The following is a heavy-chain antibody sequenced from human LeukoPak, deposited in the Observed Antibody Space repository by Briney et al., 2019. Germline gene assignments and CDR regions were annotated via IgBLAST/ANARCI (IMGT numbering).Heavy chain of an antibody. D-gene: IGHD3-3*01. J-gene: IGHJ4*02. CDR2: ISSSSSYI. Sequence: GGSLRLSCAASGFTFSSYSMNWVRQAPGKGLEWVSSISSSSSYIYYADSVKGRFTISRDNAKNSLYLQMNSLRAEDTAVYYCARDRGSVLRFLEWLLGPDYWGQGTLVTVPS. CDR1: GFTFSSYS. V-gene: IGHV3-21*01. CDR3: ARDRGSVLRFLEWLLGPDY.